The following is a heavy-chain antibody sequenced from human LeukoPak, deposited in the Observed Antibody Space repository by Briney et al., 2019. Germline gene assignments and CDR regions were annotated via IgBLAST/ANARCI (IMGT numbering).Heavy chain of an antibody. CDR2: IKQDGSEK. V-gene: IGHV3-7*01. D-gene: IGHD2-2*01. J-gene: IGHJ6*03. CDR3: ARAKYHYYYYYMDV. CDR1: GFTFSSYW. Sequence: GGSLRLSCAASGFTFSSYWMSWVRQAPGKGLEWVANIKQDGSEKYYVDSVKGRLTISRDNAKNSLYLRMNSLRAEDTAVYYCARAKYHYYYYYMDVWGKGTTVTVSS.